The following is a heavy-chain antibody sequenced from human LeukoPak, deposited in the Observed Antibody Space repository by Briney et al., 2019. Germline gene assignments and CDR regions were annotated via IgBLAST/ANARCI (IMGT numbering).Heavy chain of an antibody. CDR1: GYTFTSYG. V-gene: IGHV1-18*01. D-gene: IGHD6-13*01. J-gene: IGHJ4*02. CDR2: ISAYNGNT. CDR3: ARKKQQLVQSYYFDY. Sequence: ASVKVSCKASGYTFTSYGISWVRQAPGQGLEWMGWISAYNGNTNYAQKLQGRVTMTTDTSTSTAYMELRSLSSDDTAVYYCARKKQQLVQSYYFDYWGQGTLVTVSS.